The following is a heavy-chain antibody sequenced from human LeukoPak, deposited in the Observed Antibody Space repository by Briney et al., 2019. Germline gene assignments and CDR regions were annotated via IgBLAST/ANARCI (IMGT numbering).Heavy chain of an antibody. D-gene: IGHD3-10*02. CDR2: ISYDGNNE. J-gene: IGHJ4*02. CDR1: GFTFSSFG. Sequence: GGSLRLSCAASGFTFSSFGMHWVRQAPGKGLEWVAVISYDGNNEYYADSVKGRFTISRDNSKNMLSLQMNSLRAEDTAVYYCARDSPYVLFDYWGQGTLVTVSS. V-gene: IGHV3-30*03. CDR3: ARDSPYVLFDY.